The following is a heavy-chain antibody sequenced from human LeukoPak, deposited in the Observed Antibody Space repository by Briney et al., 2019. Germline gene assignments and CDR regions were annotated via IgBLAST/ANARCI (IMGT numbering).Heavy chain of an antibody. D-gene: IGHD6-19*01. Sequence: SETLSLTCTVSGGSISSSSYYWGWIRQPPGKGLEWIGSIYYSGSTYYNPSLKSRVTISVDTSKNQFSLKLSSVTAADTAVYYRARHVVPGQWLVRIGWFDPWGQGTLVTVSS. J-gene: IGHJ5*02. CDR1: GGSISSSSYY. CDR2: IYYSGST. CDR3: ARHVVPGQWLVRIGWFDP. V-gene: IGHV4-39*07.